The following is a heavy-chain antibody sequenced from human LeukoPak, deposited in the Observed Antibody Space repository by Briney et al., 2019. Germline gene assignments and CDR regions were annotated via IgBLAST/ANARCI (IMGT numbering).Heavy chain of an antibody. V-gene: IGHV4-59*01. CDR2: IYYSGST. D-gene: IGHD6-19*01. J-gene: IGHJ4*02. CDR3: ARVSRRQWLVRGNYFDY. Sequence: ASETLSLTCTVSGGSISSYYWSWIRQPPGKGLEWIGYIYYSGSTNYNPSLKSRVTISVDTSKNQFSLKLSSVTAADTAVYYCARVSRRQWLVRGNYFDYWGQGTLVTVSS. CDR1: GGSISSYY.